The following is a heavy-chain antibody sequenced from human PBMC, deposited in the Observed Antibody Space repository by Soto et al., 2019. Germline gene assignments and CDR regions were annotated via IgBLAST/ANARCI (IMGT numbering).Heavy chain of an antibody. J-gene: IGHJ4*02. D-gene: IGHD1-20*01. CDR2: IVIGSGNT. Sequence: SVKVSCKASGFTFRTTSVQWVRQARGQRLEWMGWIVIGSGNTKYAQRFQERVTFSRDMSTSTAYMELNSLTSEDTAMYYCAAVTGDFDCWGQGTLVTVSS. CDR3: AAVTGDFDC. CDR1: GFTFRTTS. V-gene: IGHV1-58*01.